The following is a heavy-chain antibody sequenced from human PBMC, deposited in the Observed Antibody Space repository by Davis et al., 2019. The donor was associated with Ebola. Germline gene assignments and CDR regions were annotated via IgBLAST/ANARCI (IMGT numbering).Heavy chain of an antibody. CDR1: GYSFTSHW. J-gene: IGHJ3*02. D-gene: IGHD2-8*02. CDR2: IYTGDSDT. Sequence: GESLKISCKGSGYSFTSHWIGWVRQMPGEGLEWMGLIYTGDSDTRYSPSFRGQVTISADKSIKTAFLHWSSLKASDTAMYYCASLRRTITGMDDGYDIWGQGTMVTVSS. CDR3: ASLRRTITGMDDGYDI. V-gene: IGHV5-51*01.